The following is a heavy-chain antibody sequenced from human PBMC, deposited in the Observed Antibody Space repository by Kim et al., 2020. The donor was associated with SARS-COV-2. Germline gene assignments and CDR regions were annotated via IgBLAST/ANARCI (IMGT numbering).Heavy chain of an antibody. Sequence: SETLSLTCTVSGGSISSSSYYWGWIRQPPGKGLEWIGSIYYSGSTYYNPSLKSRVTISVDTSKNQFSLKLSSVTAADTAVYYCAREDIVASDAFDIWGQGTMVTVSS. D-gene: IGHD5-12*01. V-gene: IGHV4-39*07. CDR2: IYYSGST. J-gene: IGHJ3*02. CDR1: GGSISSSSYY. CDR3: AREDIVASDAFDI.